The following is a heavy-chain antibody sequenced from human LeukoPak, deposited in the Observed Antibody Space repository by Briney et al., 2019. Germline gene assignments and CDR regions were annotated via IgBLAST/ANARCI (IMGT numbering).Heavy chain of an antibody. CDR1: GYTFTTYG. CDR3: ARWFGEFPTGYYFDY. Sequence: ASVKVSCKASGYTFTTYGISWVRQAPGQGLEWMGWNSADKGNTNYAQKFQGRVTMTTDTSTSTAYMELRSLRSDDTAVYYCARWFGEFPTGYYFDYWGQGTLVTVSS. CDR2: NSADKGNT. D-gene: IGHD3-10*01. J-gene: IGHJ4*02. V-gene: IGHV1-18*01.